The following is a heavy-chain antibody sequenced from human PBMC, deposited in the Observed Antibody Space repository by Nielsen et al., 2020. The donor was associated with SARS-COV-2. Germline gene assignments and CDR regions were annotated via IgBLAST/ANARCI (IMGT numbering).Heavy chain of an antibody. D-gene: IGHD6-13*01. Sequence: GGSLRLSCAASGFTFSSYDMHWVRQATGKGLEWVSAIGTAGDTYYPGSVKGRFTISRENAKNSLYLQMNSLRAGDTAVYYCARTVSSSWYHYYGMDVWGQGTTVTVSS. CDR2: IGTAGDT. CDR3: ARTVSSSWYHYYGMDV. CDR1: GFTFSSYD. J-gene: IGHJ6*02. V-gene: IGHV3-13*04.